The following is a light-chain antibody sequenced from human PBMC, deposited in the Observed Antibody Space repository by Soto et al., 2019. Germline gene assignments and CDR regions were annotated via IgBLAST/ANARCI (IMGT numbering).Light chain of an antibody. V-gene: IGKV3-15*01. CDR1: QSVNRN. CDR3: QQYNNWPPLT. CDR2: GAS. Sequence: EIVMTPSPATLSVSPGDRATLSCRASQSVNRNLAWYQQKPGQPPRLLIYGASTRATGIPARFSGSGSGTEFTLTISSLQSEDFAVYYCQQYNNWPPLTFGGGTKVDIK. J-gene: IGKJ4*01.